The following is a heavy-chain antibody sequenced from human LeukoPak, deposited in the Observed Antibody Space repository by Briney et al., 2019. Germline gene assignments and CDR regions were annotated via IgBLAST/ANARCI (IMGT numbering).Heavy chain of an antibody. CDR2: IWCDGSNK. CDR3: ARRAYGSGTYHVYYI. CDR1: GFTFSSYI. V-gene: IGHV3-33*01. J-gene: IGHJ3*02. D-gene: IGHD3-10*01. Sequence: LAGGSRRSCCAASGFTFSSYITHWVRQAPGKGLEWVAVIWCDGSNKYYVDSVKGRFTISRDNSKNKLYLQMHSLRAEDTAVYYCARRAYGSGTYHVYYIWRQGTMVTVSS.